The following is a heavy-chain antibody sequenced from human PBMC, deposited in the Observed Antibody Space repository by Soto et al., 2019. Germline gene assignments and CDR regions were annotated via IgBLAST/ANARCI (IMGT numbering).Heavy chain of an antibody. Sequence: SETLSLTCAVSGGSISSYYWSWIRQPPGKGLEWIGYIYYSGSNNYNPSLKSRVTISVDTSKNQFSLKLSSVTAADTAVYYCARRPYDVAGSFYYFDYWGQGTLVTVSS. CDR1: GGSISSYY. J-gene: IGHJ4*02. CDR2: IYYSGSN. CDR3: ARRPYDVAGSFYYFDY. V-gene: IGHV4-59*08. D-gene: IGHD6-19*01.